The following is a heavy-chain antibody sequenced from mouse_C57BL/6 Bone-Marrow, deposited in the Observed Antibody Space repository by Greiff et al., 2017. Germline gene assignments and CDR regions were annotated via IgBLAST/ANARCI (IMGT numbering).Heavy chain of an antibody. V-gene: IGHV1-69*01. Sequence: QVQLQQPGAELVMPGASVKLSCKASGYTFTSYWMHWVKQRPGQGLEWIGKIYPSDSYTNYNQKFKGKSTLTVDKSSSTAYMQLSSLTSEESAVYLCGKLRYAMGDWGQGTHGTVSS. CDR3: GKLRYAMGD. D-gene: IGHD1-1*01. CDR1: GYTFTSYW. CDR2: IYPSDSYT. J-gene: IGHJ4*01.